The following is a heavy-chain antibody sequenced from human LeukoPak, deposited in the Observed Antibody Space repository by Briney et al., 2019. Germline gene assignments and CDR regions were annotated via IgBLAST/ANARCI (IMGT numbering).Heavy chain of an antibody. CDR2: IDASDSYT. CDR3: ARHVLYSYGPQWWFDP. D-gene: IGHD5-18*01. V-gene: IGHV5-10-1*04. CDR1: GYSFTNYR. J-gene: IGHJ5*02. Sequence: PGESLRISCKGSGYSFTNYRISWVRHMPGRGLEWMGWIDASDSYTNYSPSFQGQVTISADKPSSTACLQWSSLKASDTAIYYCARHVLYSYGPQWWFDPWGQGTLVTVSS.